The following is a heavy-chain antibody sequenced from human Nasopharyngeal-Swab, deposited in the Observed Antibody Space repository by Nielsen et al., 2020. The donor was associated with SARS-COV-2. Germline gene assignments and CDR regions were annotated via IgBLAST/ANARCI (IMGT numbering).Heavy chain of an antibody. D-gene: IGHD3-10*01. Sequence: ASVKVSCKASGYTFTSYGISWVRQAPGQGLEWMGWISAYNGNTNYAQKLQGRVTMTTDTSTSTAYMELRSLRSDDTAVYYCARDHGSNGDYYYYYMDVWGKGTTVTVSS. CDR2: ISAYNGNT. CDR3: ARDHGSNGDYYYYYMDV. CDR1: GYTFTSYG. J-gene: IGHJ6*03. V-gene: IGHV1-18*04.